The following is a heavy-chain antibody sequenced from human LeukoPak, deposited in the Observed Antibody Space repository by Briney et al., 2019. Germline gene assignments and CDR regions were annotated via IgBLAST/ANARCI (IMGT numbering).Heavy chain of an antibody. V-gene: IGHV1-2*06. J-gene: IGHJ4*02. CDR2: LNPHTGGA. Sequence: ASVKVSCKTSGYTFTDYYIHWVRRAPGQGLEWMGQLNPHTGGANYAQKFQGRVSMTRDASINTAYMEVTRLTSDDTAVYYCARVTWKTIIAAPDYWGQGTLVTVSS. CDR1: GYTFTDYY. CDR3: ARVTWKTIIAAPDY. D-gene: IGHD3-3*01.